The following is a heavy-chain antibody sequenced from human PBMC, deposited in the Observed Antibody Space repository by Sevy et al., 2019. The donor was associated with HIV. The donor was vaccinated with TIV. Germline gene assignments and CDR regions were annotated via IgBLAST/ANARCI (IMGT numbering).Heavy chain of an antibody. Sequence: SETLSLTCAVYGGSFSGYYWSWIRQPPGKGLEWIGEINHSGSTNYNPSLKSRVTISVDTSKNQFSLKLSSVTAADTAVYYCARGRRAIQWLALDYWGQGTLVTVSS. CDR3: ARGRRAIQWLALDY. CDR1: GGSFSGYY. D-gene: IGHD6-19*01. V-gene: IGHV4-34*01. J-gene: IGHJ4*02. CDR2: INHSGST.